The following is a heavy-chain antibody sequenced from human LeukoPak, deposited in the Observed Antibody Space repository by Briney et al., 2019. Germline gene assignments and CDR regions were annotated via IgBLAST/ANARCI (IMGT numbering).Heavy chain of an antibody. CDR2: IYYSGST. J-gene: IGHJ6*03. V-gene: IGHV4-59*01. CDR3: ARGGEYYYYYMDV. CDR1: GGSISSYY. Sequence: PSEXLSLTCTVSGGSISSYYWSWLRQPPGKGLEWIGYIYYSGSTNYNPSLKSRVTISVDTSKNQFSLKLSSVTAADTAVYYCARGGEYYYYYMDVWGKGTTVTVSS. D-gene: IGHD7-27*01.